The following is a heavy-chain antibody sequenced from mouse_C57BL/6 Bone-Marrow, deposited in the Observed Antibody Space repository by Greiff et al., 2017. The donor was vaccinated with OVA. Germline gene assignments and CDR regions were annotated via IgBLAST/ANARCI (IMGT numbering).Heavy chain of an antibody. CDR3: AREEYYGVFAY. D-gene: IGHD1-1*01. J-gene: IGHJ3*01. CDR2: IDPENGDT. V-gene: IGHV14-4*01. CDR1: GFNIKDDY. Sequence: VQLQQSGAELVRPGASVKLSCTASGFNIKDDYMHWVKQRPEQGLEWIGWIDPENGDTEYASKFQGKATLTVDKPSSTAYMQLSSLTSEDSAVYYCAREEYYGVFAYWGQGTLVTVSA.